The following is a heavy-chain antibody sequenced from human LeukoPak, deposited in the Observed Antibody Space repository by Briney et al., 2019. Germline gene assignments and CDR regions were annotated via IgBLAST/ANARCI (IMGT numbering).Heavy chain of an antibody. J-gene: IGHJ4*02. D-gene: IGHD4-17*01. Sequence: GGSLRLSCTASGSTFGDYAMNWFRQAPGKGLEWVSSISSSSSYIYYADSVKGRFTISRDNAKNSLYLQMNSLRAEDTAVYYCARGPFGDYGFFDYWGQGTLVTVSS. CDR2: ISSSSSYI. V-gene: IGHV3-21*01. CDR3: ARGPFGDYGFFDY. CDR1: GSTFGDYA.